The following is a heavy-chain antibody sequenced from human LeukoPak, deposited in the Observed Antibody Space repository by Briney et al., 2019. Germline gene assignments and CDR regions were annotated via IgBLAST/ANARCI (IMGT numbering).Heavy chain of an antibody. J-gene: IGHJ4*02. CDR1: GYTFTGYY. CDR3: ARTSDLWGETDY. D-gene: IGHD3-16*01. Sequence: GASVKVSCKASGYTFTGYYMHWVRQAAGQGLEWMGWINPNSGGTNYAQKFQGRVTMTRDTSISTAYMELSRLRSDDTAVYYCARTSDLWGETDYWGQGTLVTVSS. CDR2: INPNSGGT. V-gene: IGHV1-2*02.